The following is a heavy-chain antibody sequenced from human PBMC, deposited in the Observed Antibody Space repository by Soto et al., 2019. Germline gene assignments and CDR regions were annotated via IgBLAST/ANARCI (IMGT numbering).Heavy chain of an antibody. CDR3: ARSVDP. V-gene: IGHV4-30-2*05. Sequence: QLQLQESGSGLVKPSQTLSLTCAVSGGSISSGGYSWIWIRQPPGKGLEWIGYIFYSGTSYYNPSLKSLVTILVDTSTTKFALKLSSVTAADTAVYYCARSVDPWGQGTLVTVSS. CDR1: GGSISSGGYS. CDR2: IFYSGTS. J-gene: IGHJ5*02.